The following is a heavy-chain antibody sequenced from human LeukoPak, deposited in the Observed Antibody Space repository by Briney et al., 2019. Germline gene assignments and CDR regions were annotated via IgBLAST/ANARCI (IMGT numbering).Heavy chain of an antibody. J-gene: IGHJ4*02. Sequence: WASVTVSFTASGYTFTIYGISWVRQAPGQGLEWMGWISAYNGNTNYAQKLQGRVTMTTDTSTSTAYMELRSLRSDDTAVYYCARDPSPITIFGVVIISLDYWGQGTLVTVSS. CDR1: GYTFTIYG. CDR3: ARDPSPITIFGVVIISLDY. V-gene: IGHV1-18*01. CDR2: ISAYNGNT. D-gene: IGHD3-3*01.